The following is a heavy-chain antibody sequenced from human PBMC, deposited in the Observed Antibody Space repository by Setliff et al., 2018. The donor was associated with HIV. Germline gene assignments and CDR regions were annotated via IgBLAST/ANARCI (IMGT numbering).Heavy chain of an antibody. CDR3: VRDNSYYYGSGSHHFHGVDV. CDR2: VHISGSV. D-gene: IGHD3-10*01. Sequence: PSETLSLTCTVSGDSISSGSNYWSWIRQPAGGGLEWIGRVHISGSVNYNPSLRSRVSISIDTSKNQCSLKLTSVTAADTAVYYCVRDNSYYYGSGSHHFHGVDVWGQGATVTVSS. V-gene: IGHV4-61*02. J-gene: IGHJ6*02. CDR1: GDSISSGSNY.